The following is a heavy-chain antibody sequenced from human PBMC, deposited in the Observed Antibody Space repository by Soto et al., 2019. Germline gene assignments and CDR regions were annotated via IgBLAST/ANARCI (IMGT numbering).Heavy chain of an antibody. CDR2: ISYDGSNK. J-gene: IGHJ6*02. Sequence: XESLRLSGAASGFTFSSYAMHWVRQAPGKGLEWVAVISYDGSNKYYADSVKGRFTISRDNPKNTLYLQMNSPRAEDTAVYYCARDLSPPTIFGVVIIRDYYYGMDVWGQGTTVTVS. CDR1: GFTFSSYA. V-gene: IGHV3-30-3*01. CDR3: ARDLSPPTIFGVVIIRDYYYGMDV. D-gene: IGHD3-3*01.